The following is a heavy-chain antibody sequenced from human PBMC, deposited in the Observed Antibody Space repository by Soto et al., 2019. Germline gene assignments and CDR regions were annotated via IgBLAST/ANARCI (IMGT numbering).Heavy chain of an antibody. Sequence: QVQLQESGPGLVKPSETLSLTCTVSGGSISSYYWSWIRQPPGKGLEWIGYIYYSGSTNYNPSLKSRVTVSEDTSKNQFSLKLSSVTAADTAVYYFATRYGKHALYIWGQGRLVTVYS. CDR2: IYYSGST. CDR1: GGSISSYY. D-gene: IGHD5-18*01. J-gene: IGHJ3*02. CDR3: ATRYGKHALYI. V-gene: IGHV4-59*01.